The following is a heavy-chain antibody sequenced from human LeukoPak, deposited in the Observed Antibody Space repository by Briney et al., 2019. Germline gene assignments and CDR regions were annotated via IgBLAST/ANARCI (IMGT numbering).Heavy chain of an antibody. Sequence: SETLSLTCTVSGGSISSYYWSWIRQPPGKGLEWIGYIYYSGSTNYNPSLKSRVTISVDTSKNQFSLKLSSVTAADTAVYYCARENAGGWSDPWGQGTLVAVSS. D-gene: IGHD3-10*01. CDR1: GGSISSYY. J-gene: IGHJ5*02. V-gene: IGHV4-59*01. CDR2: IYYSGST. CDR3: ARENAGGWSDP.